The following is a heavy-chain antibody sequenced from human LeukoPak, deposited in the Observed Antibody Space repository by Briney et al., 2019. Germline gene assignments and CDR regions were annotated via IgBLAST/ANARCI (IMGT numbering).Heavy chain of an antibody. CDR1: GGTFSSYA. V-gene: IGHV1-2*02. Sequence: ASVKVSCKASGGTFSSYAISWVRQAPGQGLEWMGWINPNSGGTNYAQKFQGRVTMTRDTSISTVYMELSSLRSEDTAVYYCARVAYDYVWGSYRSPFYYFDYWGQGTLVTVSS. CDR2: INPNSGGT. CDR3: ARVAYDYVWGSYRSPFYYFDY. D-gene: IGHD3-16*02. J-gene: IGHJ4*02.